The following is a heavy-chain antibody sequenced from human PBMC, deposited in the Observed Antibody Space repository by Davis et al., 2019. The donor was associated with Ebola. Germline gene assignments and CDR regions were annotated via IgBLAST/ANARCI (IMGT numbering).Heavy chain of an antibody. CDR2: IRSKAYGGTT. CDR3: TITGELTGTYYYYGMDV. D-gene: IGHD1-7*01. V-gene: IGHV3-49*04. Sequence: PGGSLRLSCTASGFTFGDYAMSWVRQAPGKGLEWVGFIRSKAYGGTTEYAASVKGRFTISIDDSKSIAYLQMNSLKTEDTAVYYCTITGELTGTYYYYGMDVWGQGTTVTVSS. J-gene: IGHJ6*02. CDR1: GFTFGDYA.